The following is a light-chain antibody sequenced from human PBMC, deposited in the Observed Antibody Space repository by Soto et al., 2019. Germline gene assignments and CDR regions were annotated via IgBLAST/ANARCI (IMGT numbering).Light chain of an antibody. CDR3: QQSYSNPIT. CDR2: AAS. V-gene: IGKV1-39*01. CDR1: QAISNY. J-gene: IGKJ5*01. Sequence: DIHMTQSPSFLSASVGYRFTITCRASQAISNYLNWYQQKPGKAPKLLIYAASSLQSGVPSRFSGSGSGTDFTLTISSLQPEDFEPYYCQQSYSNPITFGQGTRLEIK.